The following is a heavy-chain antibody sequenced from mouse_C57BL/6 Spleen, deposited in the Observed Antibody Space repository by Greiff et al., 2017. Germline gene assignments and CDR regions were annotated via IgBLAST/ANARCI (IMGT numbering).Heavy chain of an antibody. CDR2: IDPETGGT. D-gene: IGHD1-1*01. CDR1: GYTFTDYE. V-gene: IGHV1-15*01. J-gene: IGHJ3*01. Sequence: QVQLQQSGAELVRPGASVTLSCKASGYTFTDYEMHWVKQTPVHGLEWIGAIDPETGGTAYNQKFKGKAILTADKSSSTAYMELLSLTSEDSAVYYCTDYGSSLFAYWGQGTLVTVAA. CDR3: TDYGSSLFAY.